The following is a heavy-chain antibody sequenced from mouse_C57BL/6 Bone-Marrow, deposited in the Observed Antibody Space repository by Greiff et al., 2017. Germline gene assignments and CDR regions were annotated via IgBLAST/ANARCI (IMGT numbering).Heavy chain of an antibody. CDR3: ARTGLRRYYYAMDY. D-gene: IGHD2-4*01. V-gene: IGHV5-12*01. J-gene: IGHJ4*01. CDR1: GFTFSDYY. CDR2: ISNGGGST. Sequence: EVKVVESGGGLVQPGGSLKLSCAASGFTFSDYYMYWVRQTPEKRLEWVAYISNGGGSTYYPDTVKGRFTISRDNAKNTLYLQMSRLKSEDTAMYYCARTGLRRYYYAMDYWGQGTSVTVSS.